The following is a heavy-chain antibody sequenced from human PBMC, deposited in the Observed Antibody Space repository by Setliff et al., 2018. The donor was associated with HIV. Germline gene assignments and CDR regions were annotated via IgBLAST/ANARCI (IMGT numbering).Heavy chain of an antibody. CDR2: INPAGNPT. J-gene: IGHJ3*02. CDR3: ASAGAWQRNALDI. V-gene: IGHV1-46*01. Sequence: ASVKVSCKASGYTFTSDYIRWVRQAPGQGLEWMGIINPAGNPTSYAQKFQGRLTMTRDASTNTVYMELSSLRSEDTAVYYCASAGAWQRNALDIWGRGTMVTVSS. D-gene: IGHD5-12*01. CDR1: GYTFTSDY.